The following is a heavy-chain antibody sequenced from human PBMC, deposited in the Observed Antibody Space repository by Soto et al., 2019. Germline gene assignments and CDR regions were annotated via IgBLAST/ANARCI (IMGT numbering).Heavy chain of an antibody. J-gene: IGHJ6*02. CDR3: ASPGVVVAAWALGDYYGMDV. D-gene: IGHD2-15*01. V-gene: IGHV4-39*01. CDR1: GGSISSSSYY. Sequence: SETLSLTCTVSGGSISSSSYYWGWIRQPPGKGLEWIGSIYYSGSTYYNPSLRSRVTISVDTSKNQFSLKLSSVTAADTAVYYCASPGVVVAAWALGDYYGMDVWGQGTTVTVSS. CDR2: IYYSGST.